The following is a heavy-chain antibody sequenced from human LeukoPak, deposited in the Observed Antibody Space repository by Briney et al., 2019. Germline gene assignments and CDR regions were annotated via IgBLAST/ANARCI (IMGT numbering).Heavy chain of an antibody. CDR1: GGSISSYY. Sequence: PSETLSLTCTVSGGSISSYYWSWIRQPAGKGLEWIGRIYTSGSTNYYPSLKSRVTMSVDTSKNQFSLKLSSVTAADTAVYYCARDLVTTWTPYYGMDVWGQGTTVTVSS. CDR3: ARDLVTTWTPYYGMDV. CDR2: IYTSGST. D-gene: IGHD4-17*01. J-gene: IGHJ6*02. V-gene: IGHV4-4*07.